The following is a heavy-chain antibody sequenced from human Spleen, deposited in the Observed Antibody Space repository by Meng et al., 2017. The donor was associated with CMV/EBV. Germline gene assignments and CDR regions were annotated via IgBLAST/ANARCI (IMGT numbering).Heavy chain of an antibody. Sequence: GESLKISCAASGFTFSSYGMHWVRQAPGKGLEWVAVIWYDGSNKYYADSVKGRFTISRDNAKNSLYLQMNSLRAEDTALYYCAKGDSSGYFYGMDVWGQGTTVTVSS. V-gene: IGHV3-33*03. D-gene: IGHD3-22*01. CDR2: IWYDGSNK. CDR1: GFTFSSYG. CDR3: AKGDSSGYFYGMDV. J-gene: IGHJ6*02.